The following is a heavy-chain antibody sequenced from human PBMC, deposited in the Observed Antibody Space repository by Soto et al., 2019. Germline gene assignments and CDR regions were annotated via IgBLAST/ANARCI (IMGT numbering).Heavy chain of an antibody. CDR1: GFTFSSYA. D-gene: IGHD3-22*01. CDR3: ARDLTYYYDSSGYFGRDY. V-gene: IGHV3-30-3*01. CDR2: ISYDGSNK. Sequence: QVQLVESGGGVVQPGRSLRISCAASGFTFSSYAMHWVRQAPGKGLEWVAVISYDGSNKYYADSVKGRFTISRDNSKNTLYLQMNRLRAEDTAVYYCARDLTYYYDSSGYFGRDYWGQGTLVTVSS. J-gene: IGHJ4*02.